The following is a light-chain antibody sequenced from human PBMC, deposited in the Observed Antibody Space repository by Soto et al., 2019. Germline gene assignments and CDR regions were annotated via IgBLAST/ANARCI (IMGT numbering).Light chain of an antibody. CDR2: WGS. Sequence: DIVMTQSPLSLPVTPGEPASISCRSSQSLLHSSGNNYLDWYVQKPGQSPQLLIYWGSNRASGVPDRFSGSRSGTDFTLKISRVEAEDVGIFYCVQGQQTPITFGPGTRLEIK. J-gene: IGKJ5*01. V-gene: IGKV2-28*01. CDR3: VQGQQTPIT. CDR1: QSLLHSSGNNY.